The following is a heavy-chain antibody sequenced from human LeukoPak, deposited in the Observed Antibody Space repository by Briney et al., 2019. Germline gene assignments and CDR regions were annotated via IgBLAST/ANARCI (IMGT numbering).Heavy chain of an antibody. V-gene: IGHV1-3*01. Sequence: ASVKVSCKASGYTFTSYAMHWVRQAPGQRLEWMGWINAGNGNTKYSQKFQGRVTITRDTSASTAYMELSSLRSEDTAVYYCARGLGGRRVYYYYGMDVWSKGTTVTVSS. CDR1: GYTFTSYA. CDR3: ARGLGGRRVYYYYGMDV. J-gene: IGHJ6*04. D-gene: IGHD3-16*01. CDR2: INAGNGNT.